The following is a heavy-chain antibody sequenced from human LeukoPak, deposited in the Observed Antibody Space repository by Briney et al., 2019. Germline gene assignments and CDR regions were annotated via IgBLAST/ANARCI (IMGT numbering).Heavy chain of an antibody. CDR1: GFTFSSYG. CDR2: IWYDGSNK. V-gene: IGHV3-33*01. D-gene: IGHD3-9*01. Sequence: SGGSLRLSCAASGFTFSSYGMHWVRQAPGKGLEWVAVIWYDGSNKYYADSVKGRFTISRDNSKNTLYLQMNSLRAEDTAVYYCARDLRLYYDILTGLYYYGMDVWGQGTTVTVSS. J-gene: IGHJ6*02. CDR3: ARDLRLYYDILTGLYYYGMDV.